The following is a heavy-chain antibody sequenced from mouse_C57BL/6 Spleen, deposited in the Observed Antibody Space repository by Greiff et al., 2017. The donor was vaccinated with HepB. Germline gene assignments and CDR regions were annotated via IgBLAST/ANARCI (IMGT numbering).Heavy chain of an antibody. CDR2: IDPENGDT. V-gene: IGHV14-4*01. D-gene: IGHD1-3*01. J-gene: IGHJ2*01. CDR1: GFNIKDDY. Sequence: EVKLMESGAELVRPGASVKLSCTASGFNIKDDYMHWVKQRPEQGLEWIGWIDPENGDTEYASKFQGKATITADTSSNTAYLQLSSLTSEDTAVYYCTTADKGYWGQGTTLTVSS. CDR3: TTADKGY.